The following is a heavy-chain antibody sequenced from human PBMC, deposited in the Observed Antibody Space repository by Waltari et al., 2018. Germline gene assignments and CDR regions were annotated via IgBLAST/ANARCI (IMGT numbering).Heavy chain of an antibody. V-gene: IGHV4-34*01. J-gene: IGHJ6*02. CDR2: INNSGST. CDR3: ARGRRTAGEDV. D-gene: IGHD3-16*01. CDR1: GGSFSGYY. Sequence: QVQLQQWGAGLLKPSETLSLTCAVYGGSFSGYYWSWKRKPPGMGLEWIGEINNSGSTNYNPSLKGRVTISVDTSKNQFSLKLSSVTAADTAVYYCARGRRTAGEDVWGQGTTVTVSS.